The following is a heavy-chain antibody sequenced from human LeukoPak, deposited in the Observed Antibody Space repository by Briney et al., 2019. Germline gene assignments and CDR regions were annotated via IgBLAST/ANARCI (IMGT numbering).Heavy chain of an antibody. CDR2: ISTRWST. CDR1: RGSISTYY. Sequence: SETLSLTCTISRGSISTYYWSWIRQPPGKGLEWIGYISTRWSTNYNPSLKSRVTISVDTSQNQFSLNLSSVTAADTAVYYCARRRTTGTTGYFDSWGQGTLVTVSS. D-gene: IGHD1-1*01. J-gene: IGHJ4*02. CDR3: ARRRTTGTTGYFDS. V-gene: IGHV4-4*09.